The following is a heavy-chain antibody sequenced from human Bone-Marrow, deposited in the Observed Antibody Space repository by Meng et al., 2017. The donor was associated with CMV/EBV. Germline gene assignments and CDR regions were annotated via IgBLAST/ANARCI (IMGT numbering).Heavy chain of an antibody. CDR2: IYYSGST. Sequence: SETLSLTCTVSGGSISSYYWSWIRQPPGKGLEWIGYIYYSGSTNYNPSLKSRVTISVDTSKNQFSLKLSSVTAADTAVYYCARAYRNPFVSYYYYGMDVWGQGTTVAASS. J-gene: IGHJ6*02. CDR1: GGSISSYY. CDR3: ARAYRNPFVSYYYYGMDV. D-gene: IGHD4-11*01. V-gene: IGHV4-59*01.